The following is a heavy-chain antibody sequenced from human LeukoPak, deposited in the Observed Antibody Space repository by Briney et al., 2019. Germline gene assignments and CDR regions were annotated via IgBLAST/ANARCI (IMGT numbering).Heavy chain of an antibody. CDR2: ISGSGSGGST. Sequence: GGSLRLSCAASGFTFSSSAMSWVRQAPGEGLEWVSRISGSGSGGSTYYADSVKGRFTISRDNSKNTLYLQMNSLRAEDTAVYYCAKDPYSSSWYLVYYFDYWGQGTLVTVSS. D-gene: IGHD6-13*01. CDR3: AKDPYSSSWYLVYYFDY. J-gene: IGHJ4*02. CDR1: GFTFSSSA. V-gene: IGHV3-23*01.